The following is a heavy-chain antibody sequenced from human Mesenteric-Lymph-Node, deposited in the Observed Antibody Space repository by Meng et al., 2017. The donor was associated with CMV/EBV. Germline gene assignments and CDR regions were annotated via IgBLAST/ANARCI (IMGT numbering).Heavy chain of an antibody. Sequence: QVQLVRSGAEVKKPGASVKVSCKASGYSFTGYSIHWVRQAPGQGLEWMGRISPNTGDTIYEENFQGRVTMTRDTSINTAYMELSSLTSDDTAVYYCGRGQQTFDPWGQGTLVTVSS. CDR1: GYSFTGYS. CDR2: ISPNTGDT. D-gene: IGHD1-1*01. CDR3: GRGQQTFDP. J-gene: IGHJ5*02. V-gene: IGHV1-2*06.